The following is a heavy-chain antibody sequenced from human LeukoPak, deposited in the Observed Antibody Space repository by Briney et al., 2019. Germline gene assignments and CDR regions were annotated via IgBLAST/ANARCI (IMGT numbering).Heavy chain of an antibody. J-gene: IGHJ4*02. Sequence: SETLSLTCTVSGGSINSNKYYWVWLRQPPGKGLEWIGSIYYSGSTYYNPSVKRRVTVSIDTSKNQFSLNLTSVTAADTAVYYCARVPYCGGDCYFFDLWGQGTLVTVSS. D-gene: IGHD2-21*02. V-gene: IGHV4-39*07. CDR3: ARVPYCGGDCYFFDL. CDR2: IYYSGST. CDR1: GGSINSNKYY.